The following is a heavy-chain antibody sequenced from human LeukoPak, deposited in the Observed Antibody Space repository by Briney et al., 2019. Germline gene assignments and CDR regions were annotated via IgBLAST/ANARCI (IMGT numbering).Heavy chain of an antibody. CDR2: INHSGST. V-gene: IGHV4-34*01. D-gene: IGHD5-24*01. CDR3: ARGVEMATFDY. Sequence: ETLSLTCAVYGGSFSGYYWSWIRQPPGKGLEWIGEINHSGSTNYNPSLKSRVTISVDTSKNQFSLKLSSVTAADTAVYYCARGVEMATFDYWGQGTLVTVSS. CDR1: GGSFSGYY. J-gene: IGHJ4*02.